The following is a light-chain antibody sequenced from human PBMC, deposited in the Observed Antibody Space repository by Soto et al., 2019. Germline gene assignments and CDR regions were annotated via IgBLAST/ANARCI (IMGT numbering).Light chain of an antibody. V-gene: IGKV3D-15*01. CDR2: YIS. CDR1: QSAGNF. J-gene: IGKJ5*01. CDR3: QQHNQWPIT. Sequence: EIVITQAPATLSVSPFETASLSCRASQSAGNFLAWYQQKPGQAPRLLIYYISTRATGIPARFSGSGSGTEFTLTINSLQSEDSAVYYCQQHNQWPITFGQGTRLEIK.